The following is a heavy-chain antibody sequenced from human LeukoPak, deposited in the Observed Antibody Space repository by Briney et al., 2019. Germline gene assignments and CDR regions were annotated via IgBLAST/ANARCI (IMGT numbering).Heavy chain of an antibody. D-gene: IGHD3-22*01. J-gene: IGHJ4*02. CDR2: IYHSGST. CDR3: ARADYYDSSGSFDY. V-gene: IGHV4-4*02. CDR1: GGSISSSNW. Sequence: SGTLSLTCAVPGGSISSSNWWSWVRQPPGKGLEWIGEIYHSGSTNYNPSLKSRVTISVDTSKNQFSLKLSSVTAADTAVYYCARADYYDSSGSFDYWGQGTLVTVSS.